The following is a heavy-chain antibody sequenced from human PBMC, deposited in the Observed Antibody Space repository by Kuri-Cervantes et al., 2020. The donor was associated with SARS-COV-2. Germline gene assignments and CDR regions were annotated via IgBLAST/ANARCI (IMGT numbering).Heavy chain of an antibody. CDR1: GSTFSSYA. CDR2: ISGSGGST. CDR3: AKLGGGDYDFWSGYSDYYYGMDV. Sequence: GESLKISCAASGSTFSSYAMSWVRQAPGKGLEWVSAISGSGGSTYYADSVKGRFTISRDNSKNTLYLQMNSLRAEDTAVYYCAKLGGGDYDFWSGYSDYYYGMDVWGQGTTVTVSS. J-gene: IGHJ6*02. V-gene: IGHV3-23*01. D-gene: IGHD3-3*01.